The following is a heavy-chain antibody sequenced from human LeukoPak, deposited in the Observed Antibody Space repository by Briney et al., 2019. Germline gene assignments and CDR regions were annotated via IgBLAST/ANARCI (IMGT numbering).Heavy chain of an antibody. CDR2: IYTSGST. CDR3: ARVSRELGMGYYYYGMDV. Sequence: PSETLSLTCTVSGGSISSYYWSWIRQPAGKGLEWTGRIYTSGSTNYNPSLKSRVTMSVDTSKNQFSLKLSSVTAADTAVYYCARVSRELGMGYYYYGMDVWGQGTTVTVSS. D-gene: IGHD1-26*01. J-gene: IGHJ6*02. V-gene: IGHV4-4*07. CDR1: GGSISSYY.